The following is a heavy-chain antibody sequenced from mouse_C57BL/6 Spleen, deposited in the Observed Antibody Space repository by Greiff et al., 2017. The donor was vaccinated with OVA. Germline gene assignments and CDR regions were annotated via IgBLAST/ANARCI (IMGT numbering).Heavy chain of an antibody. J-gene: IGHJ4*01. D-gene: IGHD1-1*01. Sequence: VKLVESGPGLVAPSQSLSITCTVSGFSLTSYGVDWVRQPPGKGLEWLGVVWGGGSTNYNSDLMSRLSISKDNSKSQVFLKMNSLQTDDTAMYYCAILYYGSRTGYAMDYWGQGTSVTVSS. CDR1: GFSLTSYG. CDR2: VWGGGST. CDR3: AILYYGSRTGYAMDY. V-gene: IGHV2-9*01.